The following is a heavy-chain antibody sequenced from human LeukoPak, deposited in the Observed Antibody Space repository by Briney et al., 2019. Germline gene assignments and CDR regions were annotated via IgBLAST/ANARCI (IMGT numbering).Heavy chain of an antibody. CDR3: ARDLDQYSGRFGGFGHDF. CDR1: GYTFINYG. J-gene: IGHJ4*02. V-gene: IGHV1-18*01. D-gene: IGHD1-26*01. CDR2: TSAYNGNT. Sequence: GASVKVSCKASGYTFINYGINWVRQAPGQGLEWMGWTSAYNGNTSYAQSLQGRVTMTTDTSTSTVYMEMRSLTSDDTAVYYCARDLDQYSGRFGGFGHDFWGQGTLVTVSS.